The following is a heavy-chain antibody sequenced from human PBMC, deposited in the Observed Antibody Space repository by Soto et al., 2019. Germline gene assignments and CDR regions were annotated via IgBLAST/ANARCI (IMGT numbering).Heavy chain of an antibody. CDR1: GASITFGGYS. D-gene: IGHD1-26*01. J-gene: IGHJ4*02. V-gene: IGHV4-30-2*01. CDR2: INHLETT. Sequence: SETLSRTCTVSGASITFGGYSWSWSRQTPGKGLEWIGYINHLETTFYNPSFESRLTLSIDRAKNQFSLKLHSMSAADRAVYFCARGGGSDSFDYWGQGILVTVSS. CDR3: ARGGGSDSFDY.